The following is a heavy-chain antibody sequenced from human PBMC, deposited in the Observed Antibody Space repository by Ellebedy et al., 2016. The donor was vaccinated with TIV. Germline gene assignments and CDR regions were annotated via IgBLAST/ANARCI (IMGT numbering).Heavy chain of an antibody. CDR1: GYTFTSYY. CDR2: INPSGGST. Sequence: ASVKVSCKASGYTFTSYYMHWVRQAPGQGLEWMGIINPSGGSTSYAQKFQGRVTMTRDTSTSTVYMGLSSLRSEDTAVSYCATGQWLAPSDYWGQGTLVTGSS. CDR3: ATGQWLAPSDY. D-gene: IGHD6-19*01. J-gene: IGHJ4*02. V-gene: IGHV1-46*01.